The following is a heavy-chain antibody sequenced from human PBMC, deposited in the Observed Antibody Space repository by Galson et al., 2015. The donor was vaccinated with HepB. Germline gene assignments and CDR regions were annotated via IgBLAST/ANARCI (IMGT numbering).Heavy chain of an antibody. J-gene: IGHJ5*02. D-gene: IGHD2-15*01. V-gene: IGHV1-69*04. Sequence: SVKVSCKASGGTFSSYTISWVRQAPGQGLEWMGRIIPILGIANYAQKFQGRVTITADKSTSTAYMELSSLRSEDTAVYYCAREGCSGGSCSKFDPWGQGTLVTVSS. CDR1: GGTFSSYT. CDR3: AREGCSGGSCSKFDP. CDR2: IIPILGIA.